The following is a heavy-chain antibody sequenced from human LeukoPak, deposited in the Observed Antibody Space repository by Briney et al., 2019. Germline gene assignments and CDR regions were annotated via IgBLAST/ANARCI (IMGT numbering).Heavy chain of an antibody. D-gene: IGHD2-15*01. Sequence: GGSLRLSCAASGFTFSTYSINWVRQAPGKGLEYVAGISSNGDNTDFADSAKGRFTISRDNSKSTLFLQMNSLRAEDTAVYFCTRDSALLGVAFDLWGQGTVVTVSS. CDR2: ISSNGDNT. CDR1: GFTFSTYS. V-gene: IGHV3-64D*06. J-gene: IGHJ3*01. CDR3: TRDSALLGVAFDL.